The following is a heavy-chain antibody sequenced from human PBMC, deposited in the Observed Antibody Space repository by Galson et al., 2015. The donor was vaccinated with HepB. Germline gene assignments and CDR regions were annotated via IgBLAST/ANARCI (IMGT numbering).Heavy chain of an antibody. V-gene: IGHV3-7*03. J-gene: IGHJ5*02. CDR2: IKQDGSEK. D-gene: IGHD2-2*02. Sequence: SLRLSCAASGFTFSSYWMSWVRQAPGKGLEWVANIKQDGSEKYYVDSVKGRFTISRDNAKNSLYLQMNSLRAEDTAVYYCAREQYQLLYYWFDPWGQGTLVTVSS. CDR1: GFTFSSYW. CDR3: AREQYQLLYYWFDP.